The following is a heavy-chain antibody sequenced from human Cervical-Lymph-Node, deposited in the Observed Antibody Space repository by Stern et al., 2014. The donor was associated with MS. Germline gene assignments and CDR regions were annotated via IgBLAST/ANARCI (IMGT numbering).Heavy chain of an antibody. J-gene: IGHJ6*02. CDR3: ATDRDDFRSGYSAPTKGYGLDV. D-gene: IGHD3-3*01. V-gene: IGHV1-24*01. CDR2: FDPEDGET. Sequence: VQLVEPGAEVKKPGASVKVSCKVSGYTLTELSMHWVRQAPGKGLEWMGGFDPEDGETIYAQKFQGRVTMTEDTSTDTAYMELSSLRSEDTAVYYCATDRDDFRSGYSAPTKGYGLDVWGQGTTVTVTS. CDR1: GYTLTELS.